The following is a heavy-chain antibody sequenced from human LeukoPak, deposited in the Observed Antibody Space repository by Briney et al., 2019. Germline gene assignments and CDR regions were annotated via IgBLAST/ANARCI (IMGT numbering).Heavy chain of an antibody. V-gene: IGHV5-51*01. Sequence: GESLKISCKGSGYSFTSYWIGWVRQMPGKGLEWMGIIYPGDSDTRYSPSFQGQVTISADKSISTAYLQWSSLKASDTAMYYCARLAAYYDNSGYYYAWFDPWGQGTLVTVSS. J-gene: IGHJ5*02. CDR2: IYPGDSDT. CDR3: ARLAAYYDNSGYYYAWFDP. D-gene: IGHD3-22*01. CDR1: GYSFTSYW.